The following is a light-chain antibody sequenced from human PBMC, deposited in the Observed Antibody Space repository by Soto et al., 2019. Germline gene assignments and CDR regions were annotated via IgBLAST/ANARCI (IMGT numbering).Light chain of an antibody. Sequence: DSQTPQSPSPLSASVGDRVTTTCRASQTISAFLNWYQHKPGEAPELLIFSASKLQTGVRSRFSGSGSGTDFTLTITRLEPEDFAMYYCQRYQFSPPITFGQGTRVEN. J-gene: IGKJ5*01. CDR2: SAS. V-gene: IGKV1-39*02. CDR3: QRYQFSPPIT. CDR1: QTISAF.